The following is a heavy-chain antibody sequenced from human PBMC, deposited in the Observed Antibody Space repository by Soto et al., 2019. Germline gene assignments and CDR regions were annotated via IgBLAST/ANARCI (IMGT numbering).Heavy chain of an antibody. CDR3: ARDLGELLYYFDY. CDR1: GYTFTSYA. V-gene: IGHV1-3*01. Sequence: ASVKVSCKASGYTFTSYAMHWVRQAPGQRLEWMGWINAGNGNTKYSQKFQGRVTITRVTSASTAYMELSSLRSEDTAVYYCARDLGELLYYFDYWGQGTLVTVSS. D-gene: IGHD3-10*01. CDR2: INAGNGNT. J-gene: IGHJ4*02.